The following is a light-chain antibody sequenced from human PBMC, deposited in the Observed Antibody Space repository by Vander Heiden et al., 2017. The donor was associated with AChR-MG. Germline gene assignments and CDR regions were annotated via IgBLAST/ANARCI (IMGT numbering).Light chain of an antibody. CDR2: KAS. Sequence: DIQMTQSPSTLSASVGYRVTITCRASQTISSWLAWYQQKPGRTPKLLIYKASTLEYGVPSRFSGSGSGTEFTLTISSLQSDDFASYFCQQYDSFPLTFGRGTKVEI. J-gene: IGKJ4*01. CDR1: QTISSW. CDR3: QQYDSFPLT. V-gene: IGKV1-5*03.